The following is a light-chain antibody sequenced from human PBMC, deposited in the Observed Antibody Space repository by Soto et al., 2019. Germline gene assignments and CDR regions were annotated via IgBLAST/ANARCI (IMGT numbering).Light chain of an antibody. CDR3: QQRSTWPRLT. CDR1: QSARSS. CDR2: DTS. Sequence: EIVLTQSPATLSLSPGERATLSCRASQSARSSLAWYQQRPGQAPRLLIYDTSNRATGIPARFSGSGSGTDFTLTIGSLEPEDFAVYYCQQRSTWPRLTFGGGTKVEIK. J-gene: IGKJ4*01. V-gene: IGKV3-11*01.